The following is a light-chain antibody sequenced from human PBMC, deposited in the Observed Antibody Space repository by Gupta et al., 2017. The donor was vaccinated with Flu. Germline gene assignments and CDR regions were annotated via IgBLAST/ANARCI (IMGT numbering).Light chain of an antibody. CDR2: KDS. Sequence: SYELTQPPSVSVSPGQTPRITCSGDALPKQYAYWYQQKPGQAPVLVIYKDSERPSGIPERFSGSSSGTTVTLTISGVQAEDEADYYCQSADSSGTYQVFGGGTKLTVL. CDR3: QSADSSGTYQV. J-gene: IGLJ3*02. CDR1: ALPKQY. V-gene: IGLV3-25*02.